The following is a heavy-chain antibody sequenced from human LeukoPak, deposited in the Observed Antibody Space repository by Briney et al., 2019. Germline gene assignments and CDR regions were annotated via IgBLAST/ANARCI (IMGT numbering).Heavy chain of an antibody. J-gene: IGHJ4*02. CDR2: IYPGDSDT. V-gene: IGHV5-51*01. D-gene: IGHD6-13*01. Sequence: GESLKISCKGSGYSFTSYWIGWVRQMPGKGLEWMGNIYPGDSDTRYSPSFQGQVTISAGKSISTSYLQWSTLKASDSAMYYCARHGGSNWEIDYWGQGTLVTVSS. CDR1: GYSFTSYW. CDR3: ARHGGSNWEIDY.